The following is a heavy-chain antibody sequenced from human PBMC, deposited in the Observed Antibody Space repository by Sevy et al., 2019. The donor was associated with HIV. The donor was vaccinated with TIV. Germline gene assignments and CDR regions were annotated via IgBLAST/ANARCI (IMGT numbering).Heavy chain of an antibody. CDR2: ISGSGTRT. D-gene: IGHD3-22*01. CDR1: GFSFDSYG. J-gene: IGHJ6*03. CDR3: AKGGGGHYDPDEIGYYFYYYNMDV. Sequence: GGYLRLSCAVSGFSFDSYGMTWVRQAPGKGLEWVSGISGSGTRTYYADSVKGRFSISRDNSKNRLYLQMNSLRSEDTAIYYCAKGGGGHYDPDEIGYYFYYYNMDVWGKGTTVTVSS. V-gene: IGHV3-23*01.